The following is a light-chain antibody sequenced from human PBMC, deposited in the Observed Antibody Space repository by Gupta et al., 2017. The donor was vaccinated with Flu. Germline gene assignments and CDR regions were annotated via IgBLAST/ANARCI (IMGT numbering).Light chain of an antibody. CDR2: GAS. Sequence: GERAPLSCRASQSVANNYLSWYQHKPGQAPILLIYGASNRATGVPDRFSGSGSGTDFTLTISSLEPEDFAVYYCLQYGSAYMFGQGTKVEI. CDR1: QSVANNY. V-gene: IGKV3-20*01. CDR3: LQYGSAYM. J-gene: IGKJ1*01.